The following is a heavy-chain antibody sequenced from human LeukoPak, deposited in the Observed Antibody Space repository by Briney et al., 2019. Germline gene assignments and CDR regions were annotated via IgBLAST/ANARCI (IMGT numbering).Heavy chain of an antibody. CDR1: GGTFSSYA. CDR2: IIPILGIA. Sequence: SVKVSCKASGGTFSSYAISWVRQAPGQGLEWMGRIIPILGIANYAQKFQGRVTITADKSTSTAYMKLSSLRSEDTAVYYCASSITMVRGVYNWFDPWGQGTLVTVSS. V-gene: IGHV1-69*04. D-gene: IGHD3-10*01. CDR3: ASSITMVRGVYNWFDP. J-gene: IGHJ5*02.